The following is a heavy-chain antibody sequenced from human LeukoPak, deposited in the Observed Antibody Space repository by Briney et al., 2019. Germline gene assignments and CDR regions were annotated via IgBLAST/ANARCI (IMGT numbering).Heavy chain of an antibody. V-gene: IGHV4-34*01. D-gene: IGHD1-26*01. J-gene: IGHJ6*03. CDR2: INHSGST. CDR3: ARGPIVGATLLPGSYMDV. CDR1: GGSFSVYY. Sequence: SETLSLTCAVYGGSFSVYYWSWIRQPPGKGLEWIGEINHSGSTNYNPSLKSRVTISVDTYKNQFSLKLSSVTAADTAVYYCARGPIVGATLLPGSYMDVWGKGTTVTVSS.